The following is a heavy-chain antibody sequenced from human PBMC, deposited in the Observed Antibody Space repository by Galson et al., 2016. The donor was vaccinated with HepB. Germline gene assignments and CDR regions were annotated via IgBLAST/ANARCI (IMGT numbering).Heavy chain of an antibody. Sequence: SETLSLTCTVSGGSISGVNYYWGWIRQPPGKGLEWIGIIYHTGSTFYSPSLKSRVTISADTSKNQFSLKLSSVTVADTAVYYCARPRGWNDGLGAFDVWGLGTVVTVSS. J-gene: IGHJ3*01. D-gene: IGHD1-1*01. CDR1: GGSISGVNYY. V-gene: IGHV4-39*01. CDR3: ARPRGWNDGLGAFDV. CDR2: IYHTGST.